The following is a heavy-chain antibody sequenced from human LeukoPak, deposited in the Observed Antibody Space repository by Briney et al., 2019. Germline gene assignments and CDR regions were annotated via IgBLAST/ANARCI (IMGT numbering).Heavy chain of an antibody. V-gene: IGHV4-34*01. CDR3: ERGKRGVRGAHLWD. J-gene: IGHJ4*02. CDR1: GGSFSGYY. CDR2: INHSGST. D-gene: IGHD3-10*01. Sequence: SETLSLTCAVYGGSFSGYYWSWIRQPPGKGLEWIGEINHSGSTNYNPSLKSRVTISVATSKNQFSLKLSSVTAVDTAVYYCERGKRGVRGAHLWDRGQRTLVTVSS.